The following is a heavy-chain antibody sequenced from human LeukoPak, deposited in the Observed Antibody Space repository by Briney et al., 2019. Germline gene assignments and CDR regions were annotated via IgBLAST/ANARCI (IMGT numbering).Heavy chain of an antibody. CDR3: ARAALYCSGGSCVDY. CDR2: ISSSGSTI. J-gene: IGHJ4*02. Sequence: PGGSLRLSCAASGFTFSDYYMSWLRQAPGKGLEWVSYISSSGSTIYYADSVKGRFTISRDNAKNSLYLQMNSLRAEDTAVYYCARAALYCSGGSCVDYWGQVSLVTVSS. CDR1: GFTFSDYY. V-gene: IGHV3-11*01. D-gene: IGHD2-15*01.